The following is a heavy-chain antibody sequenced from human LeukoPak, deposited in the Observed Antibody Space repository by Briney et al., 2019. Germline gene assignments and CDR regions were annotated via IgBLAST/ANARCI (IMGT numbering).Heavy chain of an antibody. CDR3: ARSLVVGATYPYH. V-gene: IGHV3-48*01. D-gene: IGHD1-26*01. CDR2: ISSSSSTI. CDR1: GFTFSSYE. J-gene: IGHJ5*02. Sequence: GGSLRLSCAASGFTFSSYEMNWVRQAPGKGLERVSYISSSSSTIYYADSVKGRFTISRDNAKNSLYLQLNSLRAEDTAVYYCARSLVVGATYPYHWGQGTLVTVSS.